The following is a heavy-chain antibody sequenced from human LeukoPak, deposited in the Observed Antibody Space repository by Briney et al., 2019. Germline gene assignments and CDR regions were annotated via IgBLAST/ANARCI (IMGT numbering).Heavy chain of an antibody. CDR3: ARVNDSSGYRYYYYMDV. CDR1: GGSISSYY. J-gene: IGHJ6*03. D-gene: IGHD3-22*01. CDR2: IYTSGST. V-gene: IGHV4-4*07. Sequence: SETLSLTCTVSGGSISSYYWSWIRQPAGKGLEWIGRIYTSGSTNYNPSLKSRVTISVDTSKNQFSLKLSSVTAADTAVYYCARVNDSSGYRYYYYMDVWGKGTTVTISS.